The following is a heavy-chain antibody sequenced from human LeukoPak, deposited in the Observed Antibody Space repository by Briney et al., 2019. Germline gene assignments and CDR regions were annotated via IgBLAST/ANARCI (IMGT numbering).Heavy chain of an antibody. D-gene: IGHD3-22*01. CDR1: GGSISSYY. Sequence: PSETLSLTCTVSGGSISSYYWSWIRQPPGKGLEWIGYIYYSGSTNYNPSLKSRVTISVDTSKNQFSLKLSSVTAADTAVYYCARGRKLYYYDSSGYSNYWYFDLWGRGTLVTVSS. CDR3: ARGRKLYYYDSSGYSNYWYFDL. V-gene: IGHV4-59*01. J-gene: IGHJ2*01. CDR2: IYYSGST.